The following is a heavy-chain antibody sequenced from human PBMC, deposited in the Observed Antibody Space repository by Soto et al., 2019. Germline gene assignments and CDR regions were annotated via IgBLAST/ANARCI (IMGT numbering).Heavy chain of an antibody. CDR1: GFTFSSYD. CDR3: EQGDCSGGRCYRGFDY. CDR2: VSASGSIT. Sequence: PGGSLRLSCAASGFTFSSYDMSWVRQAPGKGLEWVSGVSASGSITSYADSAKGRFTISRDNAKNTVFLQMSSLRAEDTAVYFCEQGDCSGGRCYRGFDYWGQGTLVTVSS. D-gene: IGHD2-15*01. J-gene: IGHJ4*02. V-gene: IGHV3-23*01.